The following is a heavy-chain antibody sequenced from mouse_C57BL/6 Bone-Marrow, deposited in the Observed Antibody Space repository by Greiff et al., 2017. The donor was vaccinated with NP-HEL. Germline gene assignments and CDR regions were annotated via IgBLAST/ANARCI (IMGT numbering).Heavy chain of an antibody. Sequence: VQLKESEGGLVQPGSSMKLSCTASGFTFSDYYIAWVRQVPEKGLEWVANINYDGSSTYYLDSLKSRFIISRDNAKNILYLQMSSLKSEDRATYYWAREGGLRGSSYAMDYWGQGTSVTVSA. J-gene: IGHJ4*01. V-gene: IGHV5-16*01. CDR1: GFTFSDYY. CDR2: INYDGSST. CDR3: AREGGLRGSSYAMDY. D-gene: IGHD2-4*01.